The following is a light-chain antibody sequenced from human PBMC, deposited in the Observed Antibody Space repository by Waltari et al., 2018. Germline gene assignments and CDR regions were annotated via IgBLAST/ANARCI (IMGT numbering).Light chain of an antibody. Sequence: DIVMTQSPDSLAVSLGERATINGKSSQTIFYVSNNKNYLAWYQQKPRQPPRLLLYWASTRESGVPDRFSGSGSGTDFTLTISSLQAEDVAVYYCQQYYDTPLSFGGGTKVEIK. J-gene: IGKJ4*01. V-gene: IGKV4-1*01. CDR1: QTIFYVSNNKNY. CDR3: QQYYDTPLS. CDR2: WAS.